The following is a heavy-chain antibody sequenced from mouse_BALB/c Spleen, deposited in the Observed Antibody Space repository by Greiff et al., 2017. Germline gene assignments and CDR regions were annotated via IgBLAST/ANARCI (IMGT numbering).Heavy chain of an antibody. D-gene: IGHD2-1*01. J-gene: IGHJ3*01. Sequence: QVQLQQPGAELVKPGASVKLSCKASGYTYTSYWMHWVKQRPGQGLEWIGEINPSNGRTNYNEKFKSKATLTVDKSSSTAYMQLSSLTSEDSAVYYCARWDYGNSWFAYWGQGTLVTVSA. CDR1: GYTYTSYW. V-gene: IGHV1S81*02. CDR3: ARWDYGNSWFAY. CDR2: INPSNGRT.